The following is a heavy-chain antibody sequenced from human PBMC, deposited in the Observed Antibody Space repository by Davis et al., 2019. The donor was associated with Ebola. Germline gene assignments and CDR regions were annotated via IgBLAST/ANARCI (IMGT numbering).Heavy chain of an antibody. D-gene: IGHD6-6*01. CDR3: ARVGRLWGSSRGMDV. V-gene: IGHV4-4*02. J-gene: IGHJ6*02. Sequence: GSLRLSCAVSGGSISSSNWWSWVRQPPGKGLEWIGEIYHSGSTNYNPSLKSRVTISVDKSKNQFSLKLSSVTAADTAVYYCARVGRLWGSSRGMDVWGQGTTVTVSS. CDR1: GGSISSSNW. CDR2: IYHSGST.